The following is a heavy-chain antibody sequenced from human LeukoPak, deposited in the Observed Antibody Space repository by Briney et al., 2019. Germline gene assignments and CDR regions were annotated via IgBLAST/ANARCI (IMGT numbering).Heavy chain of an antibody. Sequence: PGGSLRLSCAASGFTLDDYTMHWVRQAPGKGLEWVSLISWDGGSTYYADSVKGRFTISRDNAKNSLYLQMNSLRAEDTAVYYCARSVPLDYGDKRGAFDIWGQGTMVTVSS. CDR3: ARSVPLDYGDKRGAFDI. CDR2: ISWDGGST. V-gene: IGHV3-43*01. D-gene: IGHD4-17*01. CDR1: GFTLDDYT. J-gene: IGHJ3*02.